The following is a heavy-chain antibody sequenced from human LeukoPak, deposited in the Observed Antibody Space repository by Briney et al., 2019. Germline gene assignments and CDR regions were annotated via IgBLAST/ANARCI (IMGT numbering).Heavy chain of an antibody. V-gene: IGHV1-18*01. CDR1: GYTFTNYA. CDR3: ARDSEGLYYFDY. J-gene: IGHJ4*02. Sequence: ASVKVSCKASGYTFTNYAISWVRQAPGQGLEWMGWISAYNGNTNFAQNLQGRVTMTTDTSSSTAYMELRSLRSDDTAVYYCARDSEGLYYFDYWGQGTLVTVSS. CDR2: ISAYNGNT. D-gene: IGHD3-10*01.